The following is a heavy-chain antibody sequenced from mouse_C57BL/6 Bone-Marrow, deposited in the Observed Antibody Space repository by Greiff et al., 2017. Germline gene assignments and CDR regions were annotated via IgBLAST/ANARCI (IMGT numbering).Heavy chain of an antibody. Sequence: EVQLVESGGGLVQPGESLKLSCESNEYEFPSHDMSWVRKTPEKRLELVAAINSDGGSTYYPATMERRFIISRDNTKKTLYLQMSSLRSEDTALYYCARRGTTVGSYWYFDVWGTGTTVTVSS. D-gene: IGHD1-1*01. CDR1: EYEFPSHD. V-gene: IGHV5-2*01. CDR3: ARRGTTVGSYWYFDV. CDR2: INSDGGST. J-gene: IGHJ1*03.